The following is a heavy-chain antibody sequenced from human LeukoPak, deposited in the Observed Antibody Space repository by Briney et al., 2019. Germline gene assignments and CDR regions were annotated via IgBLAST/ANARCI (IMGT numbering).Heavy chain of an antibody. D-gene: IGHD3-22*01. V-gene: IGHV1-2*02. CDR1: GYTFTGYY. CDR2: INPNSGGT. Sequence: ASVKVSCKASGYTFTGYYIHWVRQAPGQGLEWMGWINPNSGGTNYGQKFQGRVTMTRDTSISTAYMELSRLRFDDTAVYYCARSLGYYDSEGIYFQHWGQGTLVTVSS. CDR3: ARSLGYYDSEGIYFQH. J-gene: IGHJ1*01.